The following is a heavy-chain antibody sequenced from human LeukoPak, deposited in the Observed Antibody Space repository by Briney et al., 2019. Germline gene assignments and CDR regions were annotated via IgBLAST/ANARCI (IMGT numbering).Heavy chain of an antibody. V-gene: IGHV1-18*01. J-gene: IGHJ5*02. CDR2: ISAYNGNT. Sequence: GSVKVSCKASGYTFTSYGISWVRQAPGQGLEWMGWISAYNGNTNYAQKLQGRVTMTTDTSTSTAYMELRSLRSDDTAVYYCARAGLAEYYYDSSGYWGFDPWGQGTLVTVSS. CDR3: ARAGLAEYYYDSSGYWGFDP. D-gene: IGHD3-22*01. CDR1: GYTFTSYG.